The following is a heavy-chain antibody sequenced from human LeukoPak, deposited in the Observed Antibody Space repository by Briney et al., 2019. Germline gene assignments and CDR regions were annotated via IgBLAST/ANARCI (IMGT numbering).Heavy chain of an antibody. CDR3: ARNLYYYDSSGYYYY. CDR1: GFTVSSNY. Sequence: GESLRLSCAASGFTVSSNYMSWVRQAPGKGLEWVSAIYSGGSTYYADSVKGRFTISRDNSKNTLYLQMNSLRAEDTAVYYCARNLYYYDSSGYYYYWGQGTLVTVSS. CDR2: IYSGGST. V-gene: IGHV3-66*01. D-gene: IGHD3-22*01. J-gene: IGHJ4*02.